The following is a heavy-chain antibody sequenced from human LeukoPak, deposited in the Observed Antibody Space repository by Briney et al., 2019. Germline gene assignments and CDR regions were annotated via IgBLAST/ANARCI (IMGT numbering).Heavy chain of an antibody. J-gene: IGHJ4*02. CDR3: ADPPSDF. Sequence: PGGPLRLSCATSGFNFNSKWMTWVRQAPGKGLERVANINQDGSEKYHGDSVKGRFTISRDNAKSSLFLEMSSLRAEDTAVYYCADPPSDFWGQGTLVAVSS. CDR2: INQDGSEK. CDR1: GFNFNSKW. V-gene: IGHV3-7*01.